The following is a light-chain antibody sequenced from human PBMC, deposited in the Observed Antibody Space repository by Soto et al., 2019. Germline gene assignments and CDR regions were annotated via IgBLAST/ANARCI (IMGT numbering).Light chain of an antibody. CDR3: RQDYDYPRT. Sequence: AIQMTQFPSSLSASVGDRVTITCRAGQGINSDLAWYQQKPGKAPKLLIYAASSLQSGVPSRFSGSGSGTDFTLTITSLQPEDFATYYCRQDYDYPRTFGQGTNVEIK. J-gene: IGKJ1*01. CDR2: AAS. CDR1: QGINSD. V-gene: IGKV1-6*02.